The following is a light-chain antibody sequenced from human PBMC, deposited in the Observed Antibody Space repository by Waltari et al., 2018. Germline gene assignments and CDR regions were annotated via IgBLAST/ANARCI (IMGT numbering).Light chain of an antibody. Sequence: DIQITQSPPSLSASVGDRVTISCQASQDISTYLNWYQHKPGKSPKLLIHDASNLATGVSSRFSGRGSGTVFSFTISSLQPEDFATYYCQHYDFLPTFGPGTKVDV. CDR2: DAS. V-gene: IGKV1-33*01. J-gene: IGKJ3*01. CDR3: QHYDFLPT. CDR1: QDISTY.